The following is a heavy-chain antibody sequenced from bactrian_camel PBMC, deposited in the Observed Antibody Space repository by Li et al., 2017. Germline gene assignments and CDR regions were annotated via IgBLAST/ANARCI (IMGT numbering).Heavy chain of an antibody. CDR3: AARRDIYAAYPLRPTEYSY. CDR2: IVRGTGRP. V-gene: IGHV3S40*01. Sequence: VQLVESGGGLVQPGESLRLSCAASGFIFRDHYMGWFRQAPGKEREGVAYIVRGTGRPTYADSVKGRFTISQGNGEKSVVLQMNNLRPEDSGTYYCAARRDIYAAYPLRPTEYSYWGQGTQVTVS. J-gene: IGHJ4*01. CDR1: GFIFRDHY. D-gene: IGHD2*01.